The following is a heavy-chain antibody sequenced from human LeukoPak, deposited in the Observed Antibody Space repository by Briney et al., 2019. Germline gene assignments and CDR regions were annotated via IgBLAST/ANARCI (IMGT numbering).Heavy chain of an antibody. CDR2: ISYDGSNK. J-gene: IGHJ4*02. CDR1: GFTFSSYA. Sequence: PGGSLRLSCAASGFTFSSYAMHWVRQAPGKGLEWVAVISYDGSNKYYADSVKGRFTISRDNSENTLYLQMNSLRAEDTAVYYCARLRTRDNSYGSAGDYWGQGTLVTVSS. D-gene: IGHD5-18*01. CDR3: ARLRTRDNSYGSAGDY. V-gene: IGHV3-30-3*01.